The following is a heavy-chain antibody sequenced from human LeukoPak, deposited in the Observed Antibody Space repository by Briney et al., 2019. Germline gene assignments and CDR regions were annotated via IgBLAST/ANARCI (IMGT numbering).Heavy chain of an antibody. Sequence: ASVKVSCKASGYTFTSYGISWVRQAPGQGLEWMGWISGYSGNTNYVQKFQGRVTMTTDTSTSTAHMELRSLRYDDTAVYYCARDPLTIRSLEWSHGGWFDPWGQGTLVTVSS. CDR3: ARDPLTIRSLEWSHGGWFDP. CDR1: GYTFTSYG. D-gene: IGHD3-3*01. CDR2: ISGYSGNT. V-gene: IGHV1-18*01. J-gene: IGHJ5*02.